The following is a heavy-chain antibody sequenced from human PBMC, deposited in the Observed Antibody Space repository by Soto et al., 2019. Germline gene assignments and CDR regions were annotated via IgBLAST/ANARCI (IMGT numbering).Heavy chain of an antibody. D-gene: IGHD3-3*01. Sequence: GGSLRLSCAVSGFTVSSNYMNWVRQAPGKGLEWVSFIYSGGNTYYADSVKGRFTISRDNSKNMLYLQMNSLRVEDTAVYYCAREVRVRGFAFDIWGHGTTVTVSS. CDR3: AREVRVRGFAFDI. J-gene: IGHJ3*02. V-gene: IGHV3-66*01. CDR2: IYSGGNT. CDR1: GFTVSSNY.